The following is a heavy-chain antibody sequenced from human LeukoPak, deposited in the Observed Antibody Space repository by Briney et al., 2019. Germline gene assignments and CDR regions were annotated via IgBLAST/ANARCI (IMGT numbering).Heavy chain of an antibody. Sequence: GGSLRLSCAASGFIFINYALSWVRQAPWKGLEGVSDISGHGGITHYADSVKGWFTISRDDYKNTLYLQMNSLRAEDTAVYYCAKDLQAVAGNPLLDYWGQGTLVTVSS. CDR3: AKDLQAVAGNPLLDY. V-gene: IGHV3-23*01. CDR1: GFIFINYA. J-gene: IGHJ4*02. D-gene: IGHD6-19*01. CDR2: ISGHGGIT.